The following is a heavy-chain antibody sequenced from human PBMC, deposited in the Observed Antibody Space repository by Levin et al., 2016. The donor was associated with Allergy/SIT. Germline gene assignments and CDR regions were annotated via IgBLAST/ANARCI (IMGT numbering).Heavy chain of an antibody. Sequence: SVKVSCKASGGTFSSYAISWVRQAPGQGLEWMGGIIPIFGTANYAQKFQGRVTITADESTSTAYMELSSLRSEDTAVYYCARDETLLDPLVVYYGMDVWGQGTTVTVSS. D-gene: IGHD3/OR15-3a*01. J-gene: IGHJ6*02. CDR3: ARDETLLDPLVVYYGMDV. V-gene: IGHV1-69*13. CDR1: GGTFSSYA. CDR2: IIPIFGTA.